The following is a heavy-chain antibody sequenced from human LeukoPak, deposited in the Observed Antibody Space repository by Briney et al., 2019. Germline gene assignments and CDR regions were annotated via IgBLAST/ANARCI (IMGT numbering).Heavy chain of an antibody. D-gene: IGHD2/OR15-2a*01. CDR1: GFPFSSFW. J-gene: IGHJ5*02. CDR3: AREALSISSFMGVELTGNSFDP. V-gene: IGHV3-74*01. CDR2: IKSDGSST. Sequence: PGGSLRLSCAASGFPFSSFWMHWVRQAPGKGLVWVSRIKSDGSSTNYADSVKGRFTISRDNAKKMVYLQMNSLRAEDTAVYYCAREALSISSFMGVELTGNSFDPWGQGTLVTVSS.